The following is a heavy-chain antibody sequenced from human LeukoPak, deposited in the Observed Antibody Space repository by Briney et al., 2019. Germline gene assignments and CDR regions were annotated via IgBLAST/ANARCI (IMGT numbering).Heavy chain of an antibody. D-gene: IGHD3-10*01. V-gene: IGHV3-23*01. J-gene: IGHJ6*02. CDR3: AKSGMIRGATDV. Sequence: GGSLRLSCAASGLTFINYAMNWVRQAPGKGLEWVSVISDSGGSTLYADSVKGRFTVSRDNSKNTLYLQMNSLRVEDTAVYYCAKSGMIRGATDVWGQGTTVTVSS. CDR1: GLTFINYA. CDR2: ISDSGGST.